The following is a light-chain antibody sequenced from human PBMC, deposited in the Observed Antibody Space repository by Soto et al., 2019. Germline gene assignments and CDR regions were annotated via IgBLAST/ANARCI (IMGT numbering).Light chain of an antibody. V-gene: IGKV3-20*01. J-gene: IGKJ5*01. Sequence: EIVLTQSPGTLSLSPGERATLSCRASQSVRSSYLAWYQQKPGQAPRLLIYGASSRATGIPDRFSGSGSGTDFTLTISRLGPEDFAVYYCQHYGGSPPVTFGQGTLLEIK. CDR2: GAS. CDR3: QHYGGSPPVT. CDR1: QSVRSSY.